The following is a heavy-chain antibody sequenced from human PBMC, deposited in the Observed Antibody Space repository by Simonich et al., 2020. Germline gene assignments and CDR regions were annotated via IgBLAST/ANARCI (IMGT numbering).Heavy chain of an antibody. CDR2: INHSGRT. Sequence: QVQLQQWGAGLLKPSETLSLTCAVYGGSFSGYYWSWIRQPPGKGLEWIGEINHSGRTTYNPSRKSRVTISVDTSKNQFSLKLSSVTAADTAVYYCARPLGIVWAFDIWGQGTMVTVSS. J-gene: IGHJ3*02. CDR1: GGSFSGYY. V-gene: IGHV4-34*01. CDR3: ARPLGIVWAFDI. D-gene: IGHD3-16*01.